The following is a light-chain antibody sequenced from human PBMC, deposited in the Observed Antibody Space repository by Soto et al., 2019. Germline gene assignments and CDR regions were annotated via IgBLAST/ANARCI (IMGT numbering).Light chain of an antibody. J-gene: IGKJ5*01. CDR3: QQYSCWPHT. CDR1: QSVSSTY. Sequence: DIVLTQSPATLSLSPGERATLSCAVSQSVSSTYLAWYQQKPGQPPRLLIYRASTRATGIPDRFGGSGSGTDFNLTISRLQSEDFSVYYCQQYSCWPHTFGQGTRLEIK. V-gene: IGKV3-20*01. CDR2: RAS.